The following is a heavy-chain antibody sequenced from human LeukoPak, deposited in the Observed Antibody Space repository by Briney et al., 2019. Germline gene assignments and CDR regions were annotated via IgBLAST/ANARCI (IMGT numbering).Heavy chain of an antibody. Sequence: PGGSLRLSCAASGFTFSSYSMNWVRQAPGKGLEWVSYISSSSSTIYYADSVKGRFTISRDNAKNSLYLQMNSLRAEDTAVYYCAMRGDVATSRGVDYWGQGTLVTVSS. D-gene: IGHD5-12*01. J-gene: IGHJ4*02. CDR3: AMRGDVATSRGVDY. CDR1: GFTFSSYS. CDR2: ISSSSSTI. V-gene: IGHV3-48*04.